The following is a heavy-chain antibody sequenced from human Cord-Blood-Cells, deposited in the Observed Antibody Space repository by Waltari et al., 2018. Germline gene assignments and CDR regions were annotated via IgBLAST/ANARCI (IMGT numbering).Heavy chain of an antibody. V-gene: IGHV3-23*01. CDR1: GFTSSSYA. CDR2: ISGSGGST. J-gene: IGHJ4*02. CDR3: AKGEAGDLTHLDY. Sequence: EVQLLESGGGLVQPVGSLRLSCAASGFTSSSYAMSWVRPAPGKGLVWFSAISGSGGSTYYADSVKGRFTISRDNSKNTLYLQMNSLRAEDTAVYYCAKGEAGDLTHLDYWGQGTLVTVSS. D-gene: IGHD7-27*01.